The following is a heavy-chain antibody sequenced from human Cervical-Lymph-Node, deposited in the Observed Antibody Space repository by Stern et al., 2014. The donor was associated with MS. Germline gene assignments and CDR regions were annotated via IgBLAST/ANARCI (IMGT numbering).Heavy chain of an antibody. V-gene: IGHV4-31*01. D-gene: IGHD3-16*01. CDR2: IHYSGST. Sequence: QVQLKESRPGLVKPSQTLSLTCTVSGGSISSTGYYWTWIRQHPGKGLVWIGYIHYSGSTYYNPSLKSPGTISVGTSKYQFFLNLSSVTAADTALYYCARSDRLWGSFDYWGQGRLVTVSS. CDR1: GGSISSTGYY. J-gene: IGHJ4*02. CDR3: ARSDRLWGSFDY.